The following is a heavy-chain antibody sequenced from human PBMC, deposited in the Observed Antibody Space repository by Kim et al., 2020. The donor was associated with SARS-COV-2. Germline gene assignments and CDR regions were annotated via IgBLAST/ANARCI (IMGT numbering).Heavy chain of an antibody. CDR3: ARDTLPLIRAYYYHAMDV. CDR2: INAGSGNT. D-gene: IGHD3-10*01. J-gene: IGHJ6*01. Sequence: ASVKVSCKASGYTFTSYAMHWVRQAPGQRLEWMGWINAGSGNTNYSQKFQGRVTITRDTSASTAYMELSSLRSEDTAVYYCARDTLPLIRAYYYHAMDVW. V-gene: IGHV1-3*01. CDR1: GYTFTSYA.